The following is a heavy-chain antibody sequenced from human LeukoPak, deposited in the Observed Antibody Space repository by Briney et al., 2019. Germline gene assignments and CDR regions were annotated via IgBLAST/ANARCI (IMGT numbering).Heavy chain of an antibody. J-gene: IGHJ4*02. Sequence: PSETLSLTCTVSDGSIRSNNYYWGWIRQPPGKGLEWIGTIYYSGSTYYIPSLRSRLTISVDMSKNHFSLKLTSVTAADTAVYYCARHSSSWSPSPDYWGQGTLVTVSS. CDR2: IYYSGST. CDR1: DGSIRSNNYY. V-gene: IGHV4-39*01. D-gene: IGHD6-13*01. CDR3: ARHSSSWSPSPDY.